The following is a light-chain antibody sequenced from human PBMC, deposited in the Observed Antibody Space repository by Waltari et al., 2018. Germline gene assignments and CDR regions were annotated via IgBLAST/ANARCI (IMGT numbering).Light chain of an antibody. CDR3: QQYKNWPPMYT. CDR1: QSVSSS. V-gene: IGKV3-15*01. J-gene: IGKJ2*01. CDR2: GAS. Sequence: EIVMTQSPATLSVSPGERATLSCRASQSVSSSLAWYQQKPGRAPRLLIYGASTRATGIPARFSGSGSGTEFTLTINSLQSEDSAVYYCQQYKNWPPMYTCGEGTKLEIK.